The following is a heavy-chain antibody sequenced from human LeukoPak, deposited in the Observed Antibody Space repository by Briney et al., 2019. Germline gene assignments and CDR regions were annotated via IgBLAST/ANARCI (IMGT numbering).Heavy chain of an antibody. CDR3: AKCRSLSPASATNY. Sequence: PGGSLRLSCAASGFTFSSYGMHWVRQAPGKELEWVAVIWYDGSNKYYADSVKGRFTISRDDSKNTLYLQMNSLRAEDMAVYYCAKCRSLSPASATNYWGQGTLVTVSS. CDR2: IWYDGSNK. D-gene: IGHD2-15*01. CDR1: GFTFSSYG. J-gene: IGHJ4*02. V-gene: IGHV3-33*06.